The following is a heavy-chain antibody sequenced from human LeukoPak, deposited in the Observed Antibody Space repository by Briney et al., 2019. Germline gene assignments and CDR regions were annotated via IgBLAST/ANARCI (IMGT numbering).Heavy chain of an antibody. CDR2: IYYCGST. CDR3: ARARSPNWFDP. D-gene: IGHD6-13*01. Sequence: SETLSLTCTVSGGSISSSSYYWSWIRQPPGKGLEWIGYIYYCGSTNYNPSLKSRVTISVDTSKNQFSLKLSSVTAADTAVYYCARARSPNWFDPWGQGTLVTVSS. CDR1: GGSISSSSYY. V-gene: IGHV4-61*01. J-gene: IGHJ5*02.